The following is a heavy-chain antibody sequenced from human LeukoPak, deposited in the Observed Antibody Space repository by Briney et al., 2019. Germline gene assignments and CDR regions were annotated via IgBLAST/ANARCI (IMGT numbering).Heavy chain of an antibody. D-gene: IGHD5-18*01. Sequence: GASVKVSCKASGYTFSSYGISWVRQAPGQGLEWMGWISGYNGNTNYAQKFQGRVTMTTDTSTSTAYMELGSLRSDDTAIYYCVRVGAMGSNDAFDIWGQGTMVTVSS. CDR2: ISGYNGNT. CDR3: VRVGAMGSNDAFDI. V-gene: IGHV1-18*01. CDR1: GYTFSSYG. J-gene: IGHJ3*02.